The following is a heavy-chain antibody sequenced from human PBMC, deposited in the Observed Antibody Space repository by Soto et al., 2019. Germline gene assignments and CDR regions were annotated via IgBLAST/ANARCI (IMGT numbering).Heavy chain of an antibody. CDR2: IYYSGNT. D-gene: IGHD3-16*01. CDR1: GGSISSGDYY. Sequence: SETLSLTCSVPGGSISSGDYYWRRIRQQPGKGLEWIGYIYYSGNTFYNPSLKSRVTISVDTSKNQFSLRLSSVTAADTAVYYCARGPQYYELSSENGDWFDPWGQGTLVTVSS. V-gene: IGHV4-31*03. CDR3: ARGPQYYELSSENGDWFDP. J-gene: IGHJ5*02.